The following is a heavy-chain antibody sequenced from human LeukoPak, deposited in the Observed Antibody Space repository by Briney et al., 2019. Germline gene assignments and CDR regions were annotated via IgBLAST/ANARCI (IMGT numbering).Heavy chain of an antibody. D-gene: IGHD3-10*01. J-gene: IGHJ4*02. CDR3: ARDGGDYGSGSYYAY. CDR2: ISSSGSTI. CDR1: GFTFSYSS. V-gene: IGHV3-48*04. Sequence: QAGGSLRLSCAASGFTFSYSSMNWVRQAPGKGLEWVSYISSSGSTIYYADSVKGRFTISRDNAKKSLYLQMDSLRAEDTAVYYCARDGGDYGSGSYYAYWGQGTLVTVSS.